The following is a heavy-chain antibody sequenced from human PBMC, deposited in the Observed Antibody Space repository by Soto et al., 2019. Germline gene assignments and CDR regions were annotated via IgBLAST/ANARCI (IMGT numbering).Heavy chain of an antibody. V-gene: IGHV4-34*01. J-gene: IGHJ5*02. CDR1: GGSFSGYY. D-gene: IGHD3-22*01. CDR3: AREDYYDSSGYYYR. CDR2: INHSGST. Sequence: SETLSLTCAVYGGSFSGYYWSWIRQPPGKGLEWIGEINHSGSTNYNPSLKSRVTISVDTSKNQFSLKLSSVTAADTAVYYCAREDYYDSSGYYYRWGQGTLVNVS.